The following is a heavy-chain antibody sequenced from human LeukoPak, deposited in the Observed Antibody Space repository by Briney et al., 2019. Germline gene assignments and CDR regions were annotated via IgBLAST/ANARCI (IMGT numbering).Heavy chain of an antibody. V-gene: IGHV3-30*18. CDR3: AKDAGYSSGWTIDY. J-gene: IGHJ4*02. CDR2: ISYDGSNK. CDR1: GFTFSSYG. Sequence: GGSLRLSCAASGFTFSSYGMHWVRQAPGKGLGWVAVISYDGSNKYYADSVKGRFTISRDNSKNTLYLQMNSLRAEDTAVYYCAKDAGYSSGWTIDYWGQGTLVTVSS. D-gene: IGHD6-19*01.